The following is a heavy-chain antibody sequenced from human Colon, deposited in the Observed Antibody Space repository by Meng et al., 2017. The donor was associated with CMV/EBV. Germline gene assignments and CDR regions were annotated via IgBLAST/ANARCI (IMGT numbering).Heavy chain of an antibody. Sequence: SVKVSCKASGFTFSRSGVHWVRQARGQRLEWIGWIVVGSDNTNYAQKFQERVTITRDMSTSTAYMELSSLRSEDTAVYYCVRGSSSSSEGMDVWGQGTTVTVSS. D-gene: IGHD6-13*01. CDR2: IVVGSDNT. CDR3: VRGSSSSSEGMDV. CDR1: GFTFSRSG. V-gene: IGHV1-58*01. J-gene: IGHJ6*02.